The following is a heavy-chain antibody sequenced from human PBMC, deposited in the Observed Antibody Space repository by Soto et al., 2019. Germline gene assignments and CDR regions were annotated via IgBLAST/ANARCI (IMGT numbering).Heavy chain of an antibody. CDR3: SRGGVSTRTFDY. CDR2: IYPSDSDT. D-gene: IGHD3-3*01. J-gene: IGHJ4*02. V-gene: IGHV5-51*01. CDR1: GYNFAGYW. Sequence: GESLKISCKGSGYNFAGYWIAWVRQMPGKGLELMGIIYPSDSDTRYRPSFQGQVTISADKSISSAYLQWSSLRASDTAMYYCSRGGVSTRTFDYWGQGTPVTVSS.